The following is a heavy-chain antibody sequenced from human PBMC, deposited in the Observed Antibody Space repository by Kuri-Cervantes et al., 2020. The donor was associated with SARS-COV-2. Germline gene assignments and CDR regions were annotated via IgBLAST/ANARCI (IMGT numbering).Heavy chain of an antibody. CDR3: ARWGRWQQLVEGYFDY. D-gene: IGHD6-13*01. V-gene: IGHV3-43*01. Sequence: GGSLRLSCAAFGFTFDDYTMHWVRQAPGKGLEWVSLISWDGGSTYYADSVKGRFTISRDNSKNSLYLQMNSLRAEDTAVYYCARWGRWQQLVEGYFDYWGQGTLVTVSS. J-gene: IGHJ4*02. CDR1: GFTFDDYT. CDR2: ISWDGGST.